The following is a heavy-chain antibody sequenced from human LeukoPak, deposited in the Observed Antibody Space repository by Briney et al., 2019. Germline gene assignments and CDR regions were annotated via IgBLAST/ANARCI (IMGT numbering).Heavy chain of an antibody. CDR2: ISGSGGST. J-gene: IGHJ5*02. CDR1: GFTFSSYA. Sequence: GGSLRLSCAASGFTFSSYAMSWVRQAPGKGLEWDSAISGSGGSTYYADSVKGRFTISRDNSKNTLYLQINSLRAEDTAVYYCALRDTAMVGSWGEGTLVTVSS. V-gene: IGHV3-23*01. CDR3: ALRDTAMVGS. D-gene: IGHD5-18*01.